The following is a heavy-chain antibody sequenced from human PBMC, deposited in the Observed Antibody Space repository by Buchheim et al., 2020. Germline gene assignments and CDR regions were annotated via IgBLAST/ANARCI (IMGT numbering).Heavy chain of an antibody. Sequence: QVQLVESGGDLVKPGGSLRLSCAASGFTFSDYYMSWIRQAPGKGLEWVAYIGRSGSFIHYADSVTGRFTISRDNAKNSLYFQMNSLRDEDTARYYCAREGIEMATIGEYWGQGT. CDR3: AREGIEMATIGEY. D-gene: IGHD5-24*01. CDR1: GFTFSDYY. CDR2: IGRSGSFI. J-gene: IGHJ4*02. V-gene: IGHV3-11*01.